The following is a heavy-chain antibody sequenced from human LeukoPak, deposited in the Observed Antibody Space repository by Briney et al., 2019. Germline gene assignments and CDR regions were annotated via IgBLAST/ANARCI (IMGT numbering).Heavy chain of an antibody. J-gene: IGHJ5*02. CDR2: ISSSGSTI. D-gene: IGHD3-16*01. CDR3: AKVYAGAWYDK. CDR1: AFTFRGIE. Sequence: PGGTLRFSGAASAFTFRGIEMNRVGQAPGKGLKGGSSISSSGSTIYYADYVKGRFTISRDNVKSSLYLQMTRLRAEDTAIYFCAKVYAGAWYDKWGQGSPVTVSA. V-gene: IGHV3-48*03.